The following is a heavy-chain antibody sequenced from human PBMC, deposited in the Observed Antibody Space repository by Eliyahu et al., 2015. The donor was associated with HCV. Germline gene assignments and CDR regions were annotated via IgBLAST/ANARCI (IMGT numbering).Heavy chain of an antibody. CDR1: GFTFSXYX. CDR2: ISSSSSFI. CDR3: ARYCTTATCYHHDAFDV. V-gene: IGHV3-21*01. Sequence: DVQLVESGGGLVXSGESLXLSCAASGFTFSXYXXIWVRQAPGKGLEWVSSISSSSSFIYYADSLKGRFTVSRDNAKDSLYLQMNSLRAEDTAIYYCARYCTTATCYHHDAFDVWGPGTMVTVSS. D-gene: IGHD2-15*01. J-gene: IGHJ3*01.